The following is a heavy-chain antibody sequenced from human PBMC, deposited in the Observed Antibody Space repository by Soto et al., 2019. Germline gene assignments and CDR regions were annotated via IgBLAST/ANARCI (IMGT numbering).Heavy chain of an antibody. V-gene: IGHV4-34*01. CDR3: GSLSSSWSRSYYFDY. CDR2: INHSGST. Sequence: SETLSLTCAVYGGSFSGYYWSWIRQPPGKGLEWIGEINHSGSTNYDPSLKSRVTISVDTSKNQFSLKLSSVTAADMALYYCGSLSSSWSRSYYFDYWGQGTLVTVSS. CDR1: GGSFSGYY. D-gene: IGHD6-13*01. J-gene: IGHJ4*02.